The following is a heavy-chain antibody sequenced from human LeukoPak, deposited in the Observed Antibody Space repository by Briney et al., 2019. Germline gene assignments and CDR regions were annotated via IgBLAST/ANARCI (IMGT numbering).Heavy chain of an antibody. Sequence: GGSLRLSCAASGFTFSSYAMSWVRQAPGKGLEWVSAISGSGGSTYYADSVKGRFTISRDNSKNTLYLQMNSLRAEDTAVYYCARGTYYQDSSGYSYYHHYYMDVWGKGTTVTVSS. V-gene: IGHV3-23*01. J-gene: IGHJ6*03. CDR1: GFTFSSYA. D-gene: IGHD3-22*01. CDR3: ARGTYYQDSSGYSYYHHYYMDV. CDR2: ISGSGGST.